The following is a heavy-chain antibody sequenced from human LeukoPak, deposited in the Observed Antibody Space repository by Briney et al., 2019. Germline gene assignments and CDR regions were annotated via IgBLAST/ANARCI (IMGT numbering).Heavy chain of an antibody. CDR1: GGSISSSSYY. Sequence: SETLSHSCTVSGGSISSSSYYSGWIRQPPGKGPEWIGSISHSGSTYYRPSLKSRVTISVDTSKNQFSLKLRSVTAADTAVYYCARVTSRLGWFDPWGQVTLVTVSS. J-gene: IGHJ5*02. CDR3: ARVTSRLGWFDP. V-gene: IGHV4-39*07. D-gene: IGHD1-14*01. CDR2: ISHSGST.